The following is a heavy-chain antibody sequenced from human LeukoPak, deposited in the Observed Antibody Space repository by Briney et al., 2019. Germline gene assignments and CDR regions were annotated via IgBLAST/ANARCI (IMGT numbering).Heavy chain of an antibody. D-gene: IGHD1-1*01. J-gene: IGHJ6*04. CDR2: IFPIFGTA. CDR3: ARDVSNWNDEDYYYGMDV. Sequence: ASVKVSCTASGGTFSSYAISWVRQAPGQGLEWMGGIFPIFGTANYAQKFQGRVTITADKSTSTAYMELSSLRSEDTAVYYCARDVSNWNDEDYYYGMDVWGKGTTVTVSS. CDR1: GGTFSSYA. V-gene: IGHV1-69*06.